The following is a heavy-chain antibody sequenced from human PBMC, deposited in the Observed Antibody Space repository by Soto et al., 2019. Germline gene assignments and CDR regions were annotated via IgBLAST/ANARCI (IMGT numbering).Heavy chain of an antibody. D-gene: IGHD2-21*02. V-gene: IGHV1-24*01. Sequence: VQLVQSGAEVKKPGASVKVSCKVSGDTLSELSIHWVRQAPGKGLEWMGRFDPEDDEIVYAQKCQGRVTKTEDTSTDTSYMEVTSLTSEDTAVYYCATERLGFCDSDNCYRHYFDSWGQGSLVIVSS. J-gene: IGHJ4*02. CDR3: ATERLGFCDSDNCYRHYFDS. CDR2: FDPEDDEI. CDR1: GDTLSELS.